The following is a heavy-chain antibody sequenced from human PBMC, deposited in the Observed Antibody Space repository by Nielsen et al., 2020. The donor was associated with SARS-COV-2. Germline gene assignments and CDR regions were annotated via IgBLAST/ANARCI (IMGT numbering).Heavy chain of an antibody. CDR3: ARDDGPRRNYGGGFDY. CDR2: IYYSGST. D-gene: IGHD1-7*01. CDR1: GGSISSSSYY. V-gene: IGHV4-39*07. Sequence: SETLSLTCTVSGGSISSSSYYWGWIRQPTGKGLEWIGSIYYSGSTYYNPSLKSRVTISLDTSKNQFSLKLSSVTAADTAVYYCARDDGPRRNYGGGFDYWGQGTLVTVSS. J-gene: IGHJ4*02.